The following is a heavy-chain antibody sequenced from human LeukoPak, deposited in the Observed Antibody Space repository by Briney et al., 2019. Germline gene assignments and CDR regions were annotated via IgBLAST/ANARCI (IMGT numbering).Heavy chain of an antibody. J-gene: IGHJ4*02. D-gene: IGHD3-10*01. Sequence: GGSLRLSCAASGFTFDDYGMSWVRQPPGKGLEWVSGINWNGGSTGYADSVKGRFTISRDNAKNSLYLQMNSLRAEDTALYYCARAGRPYYYGSGIDYWGQGTLVTVSS. V-gene: IGHV3-20*04. CDR1: GFTFDDYG. CDR3: ARAGRPYYYGSGIDY. CDR2: INWNGGST.